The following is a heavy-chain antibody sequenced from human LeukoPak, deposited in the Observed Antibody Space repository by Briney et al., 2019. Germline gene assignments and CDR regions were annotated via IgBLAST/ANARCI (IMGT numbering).Heavy chain of an antibody. D-gene: IGHD2-2*01. CDR1: GGSISSGDDY. Sequence: PSETLFLTCTVPGGSISSGDDYWSWIRQPPGKGLEWLGYIYYSGSTYYNPSLKSRVTISVDTSKNQFSLKLSSVTAADTAVYYCARGVVVVQAVYYYGMDVWGQGTTVTVSS. CDR3: ARGVVVVQAVYYYGMDV. V-gene: IGHV4-30-4*01. CDR2: IYYSGST. J-gene: IGHJ6*02.